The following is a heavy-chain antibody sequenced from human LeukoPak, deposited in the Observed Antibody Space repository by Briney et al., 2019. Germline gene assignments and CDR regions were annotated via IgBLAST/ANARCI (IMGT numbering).Heavy chain of an antibody. V-gene: IGHV3-33*01. Sequence: QTGGSLRLSCPAAGFTLSSYGMHWVRHAPGKGMEWVAVIWYDGSNKYYADSVKGRFTISRDNSKNTLYLQMNSLRAEDTAVYYCARDEATQQFFEYFDYWGQGTLVTVSS. J-gene: IGHJ4*02. CDR3: ARDEATQQFFEYFDY. D-gene: IGHD3-3*01. CDR2: IWYDGSNK. CDR1: GFTLSSYG.